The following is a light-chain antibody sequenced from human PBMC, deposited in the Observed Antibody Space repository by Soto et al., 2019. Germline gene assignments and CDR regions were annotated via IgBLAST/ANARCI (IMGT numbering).Light chain of an antibody. Sequence: LPQPLSAPGSSRHSVPTSCTGTGSAVVGYNYFSWYQHYTGRAPNHMLFDVTKRPSGVPDRFSGSKSGNTASLTVSGLQAEDEADYYCSSYAASNNFYFVFGGGTKLTVL. CDR3: SSYAASNNFYFV. V-gene: IGLV2-8*01. CDR2: DVT. J-gene: IGLJ3*02. CDR1: GSAVVGYNY.